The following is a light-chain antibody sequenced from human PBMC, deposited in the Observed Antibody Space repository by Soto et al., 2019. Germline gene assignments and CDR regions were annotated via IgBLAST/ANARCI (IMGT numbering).Light chain of an antibody. J-gene: IGKJ1*01. Sequence: DIQMTQSPSTLSASVGDRVTITCRASQSISSWLAWYQQKPGKAPKLLIYAASRLQSGVPSRFSGSGSGTEFTLTISSLQPDDFATYYCQHYNSYSEAFGQGTKVDIK. CDR1: QSISSW. CDR2: AAS. CDR3: QHYNSYSEA. V-gene: IGKV1-5*01.